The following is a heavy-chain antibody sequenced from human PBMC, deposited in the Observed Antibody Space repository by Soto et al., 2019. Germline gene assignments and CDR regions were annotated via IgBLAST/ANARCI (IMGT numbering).Heavy chain of an antibody. CDR3: VKGEGYRSTWTAS. J-gene: IGHJ5*02. V-gene: IGHV3-30*04. CDR2: ISYDGRNE. Sequence: QVQVVESGGGVVQPGRSLRLSCAASGFTFRNYAIHWVRQAPGKGLEWVAVISYDGRNEYYADSVRGRFTISRDNSKNTLFLQMNSLRAEDTAVYYCVKGEGYRSTWTASWGQGTLVTVSS. CDR1: GFTFRNYA. D-gene: IGHD6-13*01.